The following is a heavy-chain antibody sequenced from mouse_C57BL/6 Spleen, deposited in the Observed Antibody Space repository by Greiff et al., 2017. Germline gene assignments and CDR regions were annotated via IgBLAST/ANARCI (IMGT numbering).Heavy chain of an antibody. CDR1: GYTFTSYW. CDR3: GRWVRLDYGSRYAMDY. CDR2: IDPNSGGT. J-gene: IGHJ4*01. D-gene: IGHD1-1*01. Sequence: QVQLQQSGAELVKPGASVKLSCKASGYTFTSYWMHWVKQRPGRGLEWIGRIDPNSGGTKYNEKFKGKATLTVDKPSSTAYMQLRSLTSEDSAVSYSGRWVRLDYGSRYAMDYWGQGTSVTVSS. V-gene: IGHV1-72*01.